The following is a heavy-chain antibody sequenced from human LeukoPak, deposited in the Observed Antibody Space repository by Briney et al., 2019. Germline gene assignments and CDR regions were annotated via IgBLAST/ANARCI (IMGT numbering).Heavy chain of an antibody. D-gene: IGHD6-19*01. CDR1: GGSISSYY. J-gene: IGHJ4*02. CDR2: IDYSGST. Sequence: PSETLSLTCTVSGGSISSYYWSWIRQPPGKGLEWIVYIDYSGSTKYNPSLKSRVTISVDTSKNQFSLKVSSVTAADTAFYYCARRPSSSGLYYFDYWGQGTLVTVSS. V-gene: IGHV4-59*08. CDR3: ARRPSSSGLYYFDY.